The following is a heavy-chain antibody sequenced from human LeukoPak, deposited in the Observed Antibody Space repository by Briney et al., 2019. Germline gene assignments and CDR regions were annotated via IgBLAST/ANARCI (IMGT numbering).Heavy chain of an antibody. V-gene: IGHV3-33*06. CDR2: IWYDGSNK. Sequence: HPGRSLRLSCAASGFTFSSYGMHWVRQAPGKGLEWVAVIWYDGSNKYYADSVKGRFTISRDNSKNTLYLQMNSPRAEDTAVYYCAKDSTVTTLAYWGQGTLVTVSS. D-gene: IGHD4-17*01. CDR3: AKDSTVTTLAY. CDR1: GFTFSSYG. J-gene: IGHJ4*02.